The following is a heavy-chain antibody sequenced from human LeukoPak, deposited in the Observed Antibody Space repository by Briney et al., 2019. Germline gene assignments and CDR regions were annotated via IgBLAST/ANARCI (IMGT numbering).Heavy chain of an antibody. D-gene: IGHD2-21*02. V-gene: IGHV4-34*01. CDR3: ARTLHIVVVTAHDPRRRFDP. J-gene: IGHJ5*02. CDR1: GGSFSGYY. CDR2: INHGGST. Sequence: SETLSLTCAVYGGSFSGYYWSWIRQPPGKGLEWIGEINHGGSTNYNPSLKSRVTISVDTSKNQFSLKLSSVTAADTAVYYCARTLHIVVVTAHDPRRRFDPWGQGTLVTVSS.